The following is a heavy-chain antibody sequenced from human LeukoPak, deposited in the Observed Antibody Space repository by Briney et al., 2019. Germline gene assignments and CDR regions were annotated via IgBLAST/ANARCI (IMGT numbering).Heavy chain of an antibody. CDR3: QNHVDPGATYVHY. CDR2: ISHDGSNK. CDR1: GFTFSSYG. V-gene: IGHV3-30*18. J-gene: IGHJ4*02. Sequence: GRSLRLSCAASGFTFSSYGMHWVRQAPGKGLEWVAVISHDGSNKYYGDSVKGRFTISRDNSKNTLYLQMNSLRADDTAVYYCQNHVDPGATYVHYWGQGPLVTVSS. D-gene: IGHD2-15*01.